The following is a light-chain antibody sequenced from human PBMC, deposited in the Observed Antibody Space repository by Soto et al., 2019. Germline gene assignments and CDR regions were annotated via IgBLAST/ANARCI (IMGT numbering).Light chain of an antibody. CDR3: QQFSSYPLT. J-gene: IGKJ4*01. CDR2: GAS. Sequence: EIVMTESPATLSVSPGERATLSCRASQSVISNLALYQQKPGQAPRLLIYGASARATGIPARFSGSGSGTEFTLTISSLESEDSAVYYCQQFSSYPLTFGGGTKVDI. CDR1: QSVISN. V-gene: IGKV3-15*01.